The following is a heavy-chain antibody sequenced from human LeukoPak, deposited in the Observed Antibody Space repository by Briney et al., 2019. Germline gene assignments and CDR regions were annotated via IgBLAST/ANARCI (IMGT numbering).Heavy chain of an antibody. V-gene: IGHV4-59*12. CDR3: AREGLYYYGSGSYYSPLDY. CDR1: GGSISSYY. Sequence: PSETLSLTCTVSGGSISSYYWSWIRQPPGKGLEWIGYIYYSGSTNYNPSLKSRVTISVDTSKNQFSLKLSSVTAADTAVYYCAREGLYYYGSGSYYSPLDYWGQGTLVTVSS. D-gene: IGHD3-10*01. CDR2: IYYSGST. J-gene: IGHJ4*02.